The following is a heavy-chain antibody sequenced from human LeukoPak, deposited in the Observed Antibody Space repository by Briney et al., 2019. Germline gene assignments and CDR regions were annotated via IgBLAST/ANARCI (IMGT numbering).Heavy chain of an antibody. CDR3: ARENLGYCSGGSCYGAFDI. J-gene: IGHJ3*02. CDR1: GGSISSYY. V-gene: IGHV4-59*12. CDR2: IYYSGST. D-gene: IGHD2-15*01. Sequence: PSETLSLTCTVSGGSISSYYCSWIRQPPGKGLEWIGYIYYSGSTYYNPSLKSRVTISVDTSKNQFSLKLSSVTAADTAVYYCARENLGYCSGGSCYGAFDIWGQGTMVTVSS.